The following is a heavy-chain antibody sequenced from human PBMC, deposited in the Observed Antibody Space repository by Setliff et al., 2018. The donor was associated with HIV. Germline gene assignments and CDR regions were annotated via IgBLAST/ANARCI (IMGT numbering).Heavy chain of an antibody. CDR1: GFTFTTYW. Sequence: GGSLRLSCAASGFTFTTYWMGWVRQAPGKGLEWVSVIYSGGSTYYADSVKGRFTISRDNSKNTLYLQMNSLRAEDTAVYYCARDRITMILPPDAFDIWGQGTMVTVSS. CDR2: IYSGGST. V-gene: IGHV3-66*02. CDR3: ARDRITMILPPDAFDI. D-gene: IGHD3-22*01. J-gene: IGHJ3*02.